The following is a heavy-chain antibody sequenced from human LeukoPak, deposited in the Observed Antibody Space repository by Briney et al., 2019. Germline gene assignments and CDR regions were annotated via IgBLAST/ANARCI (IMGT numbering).Heavy chain of an antibody. Sequence: ASVKVFCKVSGYTLTELSMHWVRQAPGKGLEWMGGFDPEDGETIYAQKFQGRVTMTEDTSTDTAYMELSSLRSEDTAVYYCATATSSSWSQPLDYWGQGTLVTVSS. D-gene: IGHD6-13*01. V-gene: IGHV1-24*01. J-gene: IGHJ4*02. CDR2: FDPEDGET. CDR1: GYTLTELS. CDR3: ATATSSSWSQPLDY.